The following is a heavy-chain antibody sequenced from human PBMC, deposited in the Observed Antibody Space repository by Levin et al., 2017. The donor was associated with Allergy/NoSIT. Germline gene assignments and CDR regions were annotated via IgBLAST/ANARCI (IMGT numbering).Heavy chain of an antibody. D-gene: IGHD5-12*01. J-gene: IGHJ3*02. CDR1: GGTFSDYS. V-gene: IGHV1-69*04. CDR3: ARDFDVDVVATMVGFDI. CDR2: IIPIFGIT. Sequence: GGSLRLSCKASGGTFSDYSISWVRQAPGQGLEWMGRIIPIFGITNYAQKFQGRVTITADKSTTTAYMELSSLRSEDTAMYYCARDFDVDVVATMVGFDIWGQGTMVTVSS.